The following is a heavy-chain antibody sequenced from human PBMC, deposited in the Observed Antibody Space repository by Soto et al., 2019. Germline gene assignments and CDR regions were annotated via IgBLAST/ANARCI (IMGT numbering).Heavy chain of an antibody. CDR3: AIGRRYDYVWGRTRGV. V-gene: IGHV3-11*06. D-gene: IGHD3-16*01. Sequence: GKGMEWVSYISSGSTYTKYADSVKGRFTVSRDNGKNSLYLQMNSLRVEDTAVYYCAIGRRYDYVWGRTRGVWGQGTTVTVSS. J-gene: IGHJ6*02. CDR2: ISSGSTYT.